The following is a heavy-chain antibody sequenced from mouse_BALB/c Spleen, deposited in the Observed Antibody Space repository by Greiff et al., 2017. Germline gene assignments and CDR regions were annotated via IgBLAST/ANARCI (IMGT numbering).Heavy chain of an antibody. V-gene: IGHV5-6-5*01. J-gene: IGHJ2*01. CDR2: ISSGGST. Sequence: EVKLVESGGGLVKPGGSLKLPCAASGFTFSSYAMSWVRQTPEKRVEWVASISSGGSTYYPDSVKGRFTISRDNARKILYLQMSSLRSKDTAMYYCARPLDYWGQGTTVTVSS. CDR3: ARPLDY. CDR1: GFTFSSYA.